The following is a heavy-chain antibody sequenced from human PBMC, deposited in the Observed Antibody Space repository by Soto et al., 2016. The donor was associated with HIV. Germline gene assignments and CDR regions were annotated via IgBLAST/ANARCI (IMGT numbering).Heavy chain of an antibody. J-gene: IGHJ4*02. CDR1: GFTFDDYA. D-gene: IGHD3-22*01. CDR3: AKARGYYYDHYYFDY. V-gene: IGHV3-9*03. Sequence: EVQLVESGGGLVQPGRSLILSCAASGFTFDDYAMHWVRQAPGKGLEWVSGISWNSGSIGYADSVKGRFTISRDNAKNSLYLQMNSLRAEDMALYYCAKARGYYYDHYYFDYWGQGTLVTVSS. CDR2: ISWNSGSI.